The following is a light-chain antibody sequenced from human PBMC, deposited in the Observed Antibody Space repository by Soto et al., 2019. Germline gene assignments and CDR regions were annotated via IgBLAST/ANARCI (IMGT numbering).Light chain of an antibody. CDR2: GAS. CDR3: QQYKNGWT. V-gene: IGKV3-15*01. J-gene: IGKJ1*01. CDR1: QSVSTN. Sequence: EIVMKQSPATLSVSPGERATLSCRASQSVSTNLAWYHQKPGQAPRLLIYGASTRATGIPAKFSGGGSGTEFTLTISSLQSEDFAIYYCQQYKNGWTFGQGTKVDIK.